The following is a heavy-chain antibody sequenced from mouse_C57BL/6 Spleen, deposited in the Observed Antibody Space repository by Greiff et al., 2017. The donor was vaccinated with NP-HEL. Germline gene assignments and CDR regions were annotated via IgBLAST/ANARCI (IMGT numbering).Heavy chain of an antibody. D-gene: IGHD2-4*01. V-gene: IGHV1-7*01. CDR1: GYTFTSYW. J-gene: IGHJ4*01. Sequence: QVQLKQSGAELAKPGASVKLSCKASGYTFTSYWMHWVKQRPGQGLEWIGYINPSSGYTKYNQKFKDKATLTADKSSSTAYMQLSSLTYEDSAVDCCARNDYAGPDAKGYRGNRPSVT. CDR2: INPSSGYT. CDR3: ARNDYAGPDAKGY.